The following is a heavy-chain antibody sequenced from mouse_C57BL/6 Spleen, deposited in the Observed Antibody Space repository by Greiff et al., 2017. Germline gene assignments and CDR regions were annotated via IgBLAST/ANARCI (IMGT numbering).Heavy chain of an antibody. V-gene: IGHV1-52*01. CDR2: IDPSDSET. D-gene: IGHD1-1*01. Sequence: VQLQQPGAELVRPGSSVKLSCKASGYTFTSYWLHWVKQRPLQGLEWIGNIDPSDSETHYNQKFKDTATLTVDNSSSTAYMQLSSLTYEDSADDNCARADDCGSSSWFAYWGQGTLVTVSA. CDR3: ARADDCGSSSWFAY. CDR1: GYTFTSYW. J-gene: IGHJ3*01.